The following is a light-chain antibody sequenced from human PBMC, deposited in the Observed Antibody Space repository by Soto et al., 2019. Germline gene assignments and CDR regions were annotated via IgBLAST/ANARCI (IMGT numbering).Light chain of an antibody. CDR3: QQYNDWPLT. CDR2: GAS. J-gene: IGKJ3*01. CDR1: QSVGSN. Sequence: EIVMTQSPVTLSVSPGGRATLSCRASQSVGSNLAWYQQQPGQDPRLLIYGASTRATNIPDRFSSSGSGTECTLPVSSLQSEDFAVYYCQQYNDWPLTFGPGTKVDF. V-gene: IGKV3-15*01.